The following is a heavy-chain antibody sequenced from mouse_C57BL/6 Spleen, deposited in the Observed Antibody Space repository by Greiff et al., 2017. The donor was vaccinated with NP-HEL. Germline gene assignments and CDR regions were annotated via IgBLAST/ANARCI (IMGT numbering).Heavy chain of an antibody. CDR3: ARVYSNYDAMDY. J-gene: IGHJ4*01. D-gene: IGHD2-5*01. CDR1: GFTFSSYA. Sequence: EVQLVESGGGLVKPGGSLKLSCAASGFTFSSYAMSWVRQTPEKRLEWVATISDGGSYTYYPDNVKGRFTISRDNAKNNLYLQMSHLKSEDTAMYYWARVYSNYDAMDYWGQGTSVTVSA. V-gene: IGHV5-4*01. CDR2: ISDGGSYT.